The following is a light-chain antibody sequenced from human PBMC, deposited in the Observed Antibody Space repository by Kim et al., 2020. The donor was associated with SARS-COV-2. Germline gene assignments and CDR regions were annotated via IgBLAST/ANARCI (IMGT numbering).Light chain of an antibody. CDR2: DTY. J-gene: IGKJ4*01. Sequence: EIVLTQSPATLSLSPGERATLSCRASQSISRYLAWYQQKPGQAPRLLIYDTYSRAAGIPARFSGSGSGTDFTLTISSLEPEDFAVYYCQQKTNWLFGGGTKVEIK. CDR1: QSISRY. V-gene: IGKV3-11*01. CDR3: QQKTNWL.